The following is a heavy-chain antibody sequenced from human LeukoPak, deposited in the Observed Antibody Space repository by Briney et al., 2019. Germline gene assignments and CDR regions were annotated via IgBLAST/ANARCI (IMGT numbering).Heavy chain of an antibody. Sequence: SETLSLTCTVSGGSISSTTDYWGWIRQPPGKGLEWIGSIYYSGSTFYNPSLKGRGTMSVDTSNNQFSLKLYSVTAADTAVYYCAYISGSDHRGDWGQGTLVTVSS. J-gene: IGHJ4*02. D-gene: IGHD5-12*01. V-gene: IGHV4-39*01. CDR3: AYISGSDHRGD. CDR1: GGSISSTTDY. CDR2: IYYSGST.